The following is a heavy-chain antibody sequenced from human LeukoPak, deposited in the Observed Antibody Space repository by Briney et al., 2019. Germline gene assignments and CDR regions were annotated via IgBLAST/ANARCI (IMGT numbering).Heavy chain of an antibody. V-gene: IGHV4-59*01. J-gene: IGHJ5*02. Sequence: SETLSLTCTVSGGSLRGYYWSWMRQSPGKGLEWIGYAYYSGSTNYNPSLKSRVTISLDTSKNQFSLRLSSVTAADTAVYYCARGYSSNWYWFDPWGQGTLVTVSS. CDR1: GGSLRGYY. CDR2: AYYSGST. CDR3: ARGYSSNWYWFDP. D-gene: IGHD6-13*01.